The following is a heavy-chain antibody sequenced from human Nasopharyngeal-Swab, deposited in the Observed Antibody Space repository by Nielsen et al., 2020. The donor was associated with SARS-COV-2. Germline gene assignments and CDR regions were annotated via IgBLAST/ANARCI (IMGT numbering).Heavy chain of an antibody. Sequence: RQAPGKGLEWFGYIYYSGSTYYNPSLKCRVTISVDTSKNQFSLKLSSLTAADTAVYYCARDGYDFWSGYLRGTGRYYYYYYMDVWGKGATVTVSS. D-gene: IGHD3-3*01. CDR2: IYYSGST. V-gene: IGHV4-30-4*01. J-gene: IGHJ6*03. CDR3: ARDGYDFWSGYLRGTGRYYYYYYMDV.